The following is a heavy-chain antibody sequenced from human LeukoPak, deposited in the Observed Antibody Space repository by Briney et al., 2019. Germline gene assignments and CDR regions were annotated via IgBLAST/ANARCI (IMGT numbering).Heavy chain of an antibody. Sequence: GGSLRLSCSASGFTFSSYVMYWVRQAPGKGLEYVSTTNNNGRSTYHADSVKGRFTISRDNSKNTLYLQMNSLRVEDTAVYYCVKSGSDSWFAYFDSWGQGALVTVSS. CDR2: TNNNGRST. D-gene: IGHD6-13*01. V-gene: IGHV3-64D*06. CDR1: GFTFSSYV. CDR3: VKSGSDSWFAYFDS. J-gene: IGHJ4*02.